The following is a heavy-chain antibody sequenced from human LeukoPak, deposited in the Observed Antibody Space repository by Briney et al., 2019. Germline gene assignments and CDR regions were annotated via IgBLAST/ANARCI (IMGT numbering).Heavy chain of an antibody. J-gene: IGHJ4*02. Sequence: SETLSLTCTVSGGSISSGGYYWSWIRQHPGKGLEWIGYIYYSGSTYYNPSLKRRVTISVDTSKNQFSLKLSSVTAADTAGYYCARGSRIRYFDYWGQGTLVTVSS. D-gene: IGHD2/OR15-2a*01. CDR1: GGSISSGGYY. CDR2: IYYSGST. CDR3: ARGSRIRYFDY. V-gene: IGHV4-31*03.